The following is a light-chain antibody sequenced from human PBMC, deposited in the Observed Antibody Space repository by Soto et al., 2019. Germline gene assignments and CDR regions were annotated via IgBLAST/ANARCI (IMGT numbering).Light chain of an antibody. CDR1: QSVSTH. J-gene: IGKJ5*01. CDR3: QQYHDWPIT. V-gene: IGKV3-15*01. CDR2: GTS. Sequence: EIVMTQSPATLSVSPVEGATLSCMASQSVSTHLAWYQQIPGQAPRLLIYGTSTRAAGIPARFSGRGSGTEFTFTISSLQSEDFAVYHCQQYHDWPITFGQGTRLEIK.